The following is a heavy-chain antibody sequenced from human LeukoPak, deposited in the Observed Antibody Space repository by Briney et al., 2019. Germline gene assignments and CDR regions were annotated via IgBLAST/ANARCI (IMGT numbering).Heavy chain of an antibody. V-gene: IGHV4-39*01. CDR1: GGSIGSSSYY. Sequence: SETLSLTCTVSGGSIGSSSYYWGWIRQPPGKGLEWIGSIYYSGSTYYNPSLKSRVTISVDTSKNQFSLKLSSVTAADTAVYYCARHVEQQQWFDPWGQGTLVTVSS. D-gene: IGHD6-13*01. CDR2: IYYSGST. J-gene: IGHJ5*02. CDR3: ARHVEQQQWFDP.